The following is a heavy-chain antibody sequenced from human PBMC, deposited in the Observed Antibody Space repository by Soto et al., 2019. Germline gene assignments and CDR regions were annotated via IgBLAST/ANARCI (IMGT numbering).Heavy chain of an antibody. J-gene: IGHJ5*02. CDR3: ARCYKSSSWYWFDP. CDR1: GGSISSYY. CDR2: IYNSGST. Sequence: SETLSLTCTVSGGSISSYYWSWIRQPPGKGLEWIGYIYNSGSTDYNPSLKCRVTISVDTSKNQFSLKLSSVTAADTAVYYCARCYKSSSWYWFDPWGQGTLVTVSS. D-gene: IGHD6-13*01. V-gene: IGHV4-59*01.